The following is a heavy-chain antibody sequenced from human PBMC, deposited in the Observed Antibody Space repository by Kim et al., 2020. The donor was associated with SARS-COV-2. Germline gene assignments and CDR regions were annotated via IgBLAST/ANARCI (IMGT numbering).Heavy chain of an antibody. CDR3: ARGFGGSYLYYYYGMDV. D-gene: IGHD1-26*01. CDR2: INHSGST. CDR1: GGSFSGYY. V-gene: IGHV4-34*01. Sequence: SETLSLTCAVYGGSFSGYYWSWIRQPPGKGLEWIGEINHSGSTNYNPSLKSRVTISVDTSKNQFSLKLSSVTAADTAVYYCARGFGGSYLYYYYGMDVWG. J-gene: IGHJ6*01.